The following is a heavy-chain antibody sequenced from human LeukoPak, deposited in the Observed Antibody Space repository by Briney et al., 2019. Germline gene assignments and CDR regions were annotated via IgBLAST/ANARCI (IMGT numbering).Heavy chain of an antibody. CDR2: INPSGGST. D-gene: IGHD6-19*01. CDR3: ARVEGWPRSPHLSRYSSGWYVPGVFDY. J-gene: IGHJ4*02. Sequence: RWASVKVSCKASGYTFTSYYMHWVRQAPGQGLEWMGIINPSGGSTSYAQKFQGRVTMTRDTSTSTVYMELSSLRSEDTAVYYCARVEGWPRSPHLSRYSSGWYVPGVFDYWGQGTLVTVSS. V-gene: IGHV1-46*01. CDR1: GYTFTSYY.